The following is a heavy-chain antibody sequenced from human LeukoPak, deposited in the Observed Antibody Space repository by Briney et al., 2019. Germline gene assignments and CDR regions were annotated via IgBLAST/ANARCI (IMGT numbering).Heavy chain of an antibody. D-gene: IGHD3-16*01. CDR3: ARVGRGDHTWGSYSFDY. J-gene: IGHJ4*02. Sequence: KPSETVSLTCTVPGDSISTYQWSWIRQPPGKGLEWIGYISYSGGTMYNPSLRSRVTISIDTSKNQFSLKLSSVTAADTAVYYCARVGRGDHTWGSYSFDYWGQGALVTVSS. CDR2: ISYSGGT. CDR1: GDSISTYQ. V-gene: IGHV4-59*01.